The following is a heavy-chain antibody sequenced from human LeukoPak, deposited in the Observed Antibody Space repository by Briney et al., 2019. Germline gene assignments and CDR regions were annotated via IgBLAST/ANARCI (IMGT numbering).Heavy chain of an antibody. D-gene: IGHD3-22*01. CDR3: ARLGGYYDSTPGDY. CDR2: INHSGST. Sequence: SETLSLTCAVYGGSFSGYSWSWIRQPPGKGLEWIGEINHSGSTNYNPSLKSRVTISVDTSKNQFSLKLSSVTAADTAVYYCARLGGYYDSTPGDYWGQGTLVTVSS. J-gene: IGHJ4*02. CDR1: GGSFSGYS. V-gene: IGHV4-34*01.